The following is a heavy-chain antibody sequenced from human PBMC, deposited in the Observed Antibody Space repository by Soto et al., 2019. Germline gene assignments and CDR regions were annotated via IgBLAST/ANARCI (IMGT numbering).Heavy chain of an antibody. CDR2: IYYSGST. CDR1: GGSISSGDYY. V-gene: IGHV4-30-4*01. Sequence: SETLSLTCTVSGGSISSGDYYWSWIRQPPGKGLEWVGYIYYSGSTYYNPSLKSRVTISVDTSKNQFSLKLSSVTAADTAVYYCARINTAMGPSNDYWGQGTLVTVSS. CDR3: ARINTAMGPSNDY. D-gene: IGHD5-18*01. J-gene: IGHJ4*02.